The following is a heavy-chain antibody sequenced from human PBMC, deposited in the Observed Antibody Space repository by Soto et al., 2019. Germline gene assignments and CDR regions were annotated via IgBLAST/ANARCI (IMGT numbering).Heavy chain of an antibody. CDR1: GYSISSGYY. CDR2: IYHSGST. J-gene: IGHJ4*02. V-gene: IGHV4-38-2*01. CDR3: ARDSSGEDFDY. D-gene: IGHD6-19*01. Sequence: PSETLSLTCAVSGYSISSGYYWGWIRQPPGKGLEWIGSIYHSGSTYYNPSLKSRVTISVDTSKNQFSLKLSSVTAAATAVYYCARDSSGEDFDYWGQGTLVTASS.